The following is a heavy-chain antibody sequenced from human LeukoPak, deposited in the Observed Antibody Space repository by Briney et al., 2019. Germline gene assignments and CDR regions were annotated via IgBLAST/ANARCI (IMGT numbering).Heavy chain of an antibody. CDR3: ARVRGQRGYGSGYFDY. CDR2: IYSGGST. D-gene: IGHD6-19*01. CDR1: GITVSSNF. J-gene: IGHJ4*02. Sequence: GGSLRLSCAASGITVSSNFMSWVRQAPGKGLEWVSVIYSGGSTYYADSVKGRFSISRDNSKNTVYLQMNSLIAEDTAVYFCARVRGQRGYGSGYFDYWGQGTLVTVSS. V-gene: IGHV3-66*01.